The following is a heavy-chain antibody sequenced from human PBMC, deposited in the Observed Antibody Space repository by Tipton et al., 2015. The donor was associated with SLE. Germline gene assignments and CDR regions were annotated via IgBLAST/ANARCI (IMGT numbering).Heavy chain of an antibody. CDR1: GGSFSGYY. J-gene: IGHJ4*02. CDR2: INHSGST. Sequence: TLSLTCAVYGGSFSGYYWSWIRQPPGKGLGWIGEINHSGSTNYNPSLKSRVTISVDTSKNQFSLKLSSVTAADTAVYYCARAYAGDVDYWGQGTLVTVSS. D-gene: IGHD2-2*01. V-gene: IGHV4-34*01. CDR3: ARAYAGDVDY.